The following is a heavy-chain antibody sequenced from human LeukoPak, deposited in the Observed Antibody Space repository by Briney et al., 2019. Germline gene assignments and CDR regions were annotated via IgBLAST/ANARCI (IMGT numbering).Heavy chain of an antibody. CDR1: GFTFDDYA. Sequence: GGSLRLSCAASGFTFDDYAMHWVRHAPGKGLEWVSGISWNSGSIGYADSVKGRFTISRDNAKNSLYLQMNSLRAEDTALYYCAKDVADYDILTGPLDYWGQGTLVTVSS. CDR2: ISWNSGSI. V-gene: IGHV3-9*01. J-gene: IGHJ4*02. CDR3: AKDVADYDILTGPLDY. D-gene: IGHD3-9*01.